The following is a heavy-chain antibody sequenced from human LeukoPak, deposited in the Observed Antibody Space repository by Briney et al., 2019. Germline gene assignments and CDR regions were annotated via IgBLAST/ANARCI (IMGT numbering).Heavy chain of an antibody. V-gene: IGHV3-20*04. CDR3: ARGGIVGATTSYDY. CDR2: INWNGGST. CDR1: RFTFDDYG. J-gene: IGHJ4*02. Sequence: GGSLRLSCAASRFTFDDYGMSWVRQAPGKGLEWISGINWNGGSTGYADSVKGRFTISRDNAKNSLYLQMNSLRAEDTALYYCARGGIVGATTSYDYWGQGTLVTVSS. D-gene: IGHD1-26*01.